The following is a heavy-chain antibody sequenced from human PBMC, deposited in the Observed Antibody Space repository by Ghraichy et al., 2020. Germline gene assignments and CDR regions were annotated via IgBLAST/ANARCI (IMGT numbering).Heavy chain of an antibody. Sequence: SETLSLTCSVSGTSVSTGRYYWNWIRQNAGKGLEWIGHIYYSGGTYYNPSLKTRVTISMDTSKNQFTLELTSVTAADTAVYYCASRPEYSLSPGYWGQGTLVTVSS. J-gene: IGHJ4*02. V-gene: IGHV4-31*03. CDR1: GTSVSTGRYY. D-gene: IGHD6-6*01. CDR3: ASRPEYSLSPGY. CDR2: IYYSGGT.